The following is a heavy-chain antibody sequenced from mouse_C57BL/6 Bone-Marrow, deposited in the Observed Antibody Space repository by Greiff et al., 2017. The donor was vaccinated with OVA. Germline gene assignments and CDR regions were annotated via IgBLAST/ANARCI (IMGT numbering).Heavy chain of an antibody. J-gene: IGHJ4*01. Sequence: EVNVVESEGGLVQPGSSMKLSCTASGFTFSDYYMAWVRQVPEKGLEWVANINYDGSSTYYLDSLKSRFIISRDNAKNILYLQMSSLKSEDTATYYCARERYSNYGYAMDYWGQGTSVTVSS. V-gene: IGHV5-16*01. CDR2: INYDGSST. CDR3: ARERYSNYGYAMDY. CDR1: GFTFSDYY. D-gene: IGHD2-5*01.